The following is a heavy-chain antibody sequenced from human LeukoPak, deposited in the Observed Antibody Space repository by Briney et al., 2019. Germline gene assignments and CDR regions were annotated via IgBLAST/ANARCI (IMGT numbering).Heavy chain of an antibody. J-gene: IGHJ3*02. V-gene: IGHV4-4*02. CDR2: IYHSGST. CDR3: AGGSSANDAFDI. D-gene: IGHD2-15*01. CDR1: GGSIGSSNW. Sequence: SETLSLTCAVSGGSIGSSNWWSWVRQPPGKGLEWIGEIYHSGSTNYNPSLKSRVTISVDKSKNQFSLKLSSVTAADTAVYYCAGGSSANDAFDIWGQGTMVTVSS.